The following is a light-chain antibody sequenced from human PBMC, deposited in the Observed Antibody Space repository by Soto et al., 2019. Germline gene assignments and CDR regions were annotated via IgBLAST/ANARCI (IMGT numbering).Light chain of an antibody. V-gene: IGLV1-40*01. CDR2: GNS. CDR1: SSNIGAGYD. J-gene: IGLJ1*01. Sequence: QSVLTQPPSVSGAPGQRVTISCTGSSSNIGAGYDVHWYQQLPGTAPKLLIYGNSNRPSGVVDRISGSKSGTSASLAITGLQDEDEADYCCHSYDSSLSGYVFGTGTKVTVL. CDR3: HSYDSSLSGYV.